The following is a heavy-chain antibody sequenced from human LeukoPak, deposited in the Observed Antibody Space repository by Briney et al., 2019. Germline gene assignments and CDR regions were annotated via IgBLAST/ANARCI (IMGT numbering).Heavy chain of an antibody. J-gene: IGHJ4*02. CDR2: ISSSGGIT. CDR1: GFTFSSSA. V-gene: IGHV3-21*01. D-gene: IGHD1-26*01. CDR3: ARDPPTDSVGATTY. Sequence: KTGGSLRLSCAASGFTFSSSAMSWVRQAPGKGLEWVSAISSSGGITYYADSVKGRFTISRDNAKNSLYLQMNSLRAEDTAVYYCARDPPTDSVGATTYWGQGTLVTVSS.